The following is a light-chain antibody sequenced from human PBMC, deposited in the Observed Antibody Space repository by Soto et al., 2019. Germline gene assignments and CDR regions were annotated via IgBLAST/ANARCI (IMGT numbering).Light chain of an antibody. J-gene: IGKJ3*01. CDR2: DSS. CDR1: QSVNSY. V-gene: IGKV3-11*01. CDR3: EQRNNWPLT. Sequence: TLSLSPGERAALSCRASQSVNSYLAWYQQKPGQAPRLLIYDSSNRATGIPARFSGSGSGTDFTLTISSLEPEDSAVYYCEQRNNWPLTLGPGPKVAIK.